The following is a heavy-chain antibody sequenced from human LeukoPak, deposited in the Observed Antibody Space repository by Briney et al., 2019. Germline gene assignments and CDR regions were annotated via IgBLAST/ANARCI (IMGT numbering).Heavy chain of an antibody. CDR3: SRADYYGSGSPISLDV. D-gene: IGHD3-10*01. V-gene: IGHV3-49*04. CDR2: IRSKAYGVTT. J-gene: IGHJ6*04. Sequence: GGSLRLSCAASGFTFSDYYMSWVRQAPGKGLEWVGFIRSKAYGVTTEHAASVKGRFTISRDDYKSIAYLQMNSLKTEDTAVYYCSRADYYGSGSPISLDVWGKGTTVTVSS. CDR1: GFTFSDYY.